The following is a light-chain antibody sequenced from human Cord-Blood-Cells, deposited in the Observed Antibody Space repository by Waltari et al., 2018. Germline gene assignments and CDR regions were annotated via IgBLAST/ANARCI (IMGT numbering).Light chain of an antibody. CDR2: QDS. V-gene: IGLV3-1*01. CDR3: QAWDSSTVV. J-gene: IGLJ2*01. Sequence: SYELTQPPSVSVSPGQTASITCSGDKLGDKYACWYQQKPGQSPVLVIYQDSKRPVGSPERFSGANSGNTATLTISGTQVIDEADYYCQAWDSSTVVFGGGTKLTVL. CDR1: KLGDKY.